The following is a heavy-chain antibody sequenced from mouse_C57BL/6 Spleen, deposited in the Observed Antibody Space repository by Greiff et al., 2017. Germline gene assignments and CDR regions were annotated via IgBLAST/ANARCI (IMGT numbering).Heavy chain of an antibody. Sequence: VQLQQSGPELVKPGASVKISCKASGYTFTDYYMNWVKQSHGKSLEWIGDINPNNGGTSYNQKFKGKATLTVDKSSSTAYMELRSLTSEDSAVYYCARSGPWFAYWGQATLVTVSA. J-gene: IGHJ3*01. CDR1: GYTFTDYY. V-gene: IGHV1-26*01. CDR3: ARSGPWFAY. CDR2: INPNNGGT.